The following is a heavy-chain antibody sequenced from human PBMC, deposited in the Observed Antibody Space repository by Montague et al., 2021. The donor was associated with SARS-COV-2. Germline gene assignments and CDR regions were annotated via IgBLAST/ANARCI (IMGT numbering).Heavy chain of an antibody. V-gene: IGHV4-59*08. CDR2: VLYNKGT. D-gene: IGHD3-16*01. Sequence: SETLSLTCTVSGVSVTDYYWSWIQQPPGKGMEWVGDVLYNKGTNSNPSLKSRVAISVDTSKNQFSLSLTSVTAADPAFYYCVRHRHYDGFNGPQGYWDQGTLVTVSS. CDR3: VRHRHYDGFNGPQGY. CDR1: GVSVTDYY. J-gene: IGHJ4*02.